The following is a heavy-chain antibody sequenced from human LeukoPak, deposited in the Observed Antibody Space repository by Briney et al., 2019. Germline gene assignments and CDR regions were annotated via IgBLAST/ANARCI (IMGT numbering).Heavy chain of an antibody. CDR1: GFTFSSYA. Sequence: GGSLRLSCAASGFTFSSYAMSWVRQAPGKGLEWVSAISGSGSSTYYADSVKGRFTISRDNSKNTLYLQMNSLRAEDTAVYYCAKNGLVPELYDYWGQGTLVTVSS. CDR2: ISGSGSST. V-gene: IGHV3-23*01. J-gene: IGHJ4*02. CDR3: AKNGLVPELYDY. D-gene: IGHD1-26*01.